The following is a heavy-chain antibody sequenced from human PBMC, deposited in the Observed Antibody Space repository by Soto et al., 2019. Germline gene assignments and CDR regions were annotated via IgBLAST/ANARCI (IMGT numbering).Heavy chain of an antibody. CDR1: GYTLTELS. CDR2: FDPEDGET. Sequence: GASVKVSCKVSGYTLTELSMHWVRQAPGKGLEWMGGFDPEDGETIYAQKFQGRVTMTEDTSTDTAYMELSSLRSEDTAVYYCASYRTKVTTSEFDYWGQGTLVTVSS. J-gene: IGHJ4*02. CDR3: ASYRTKVTTSEFDY. D-gene: IGHD4-17*01. V-gene: IGHV1-24*01.